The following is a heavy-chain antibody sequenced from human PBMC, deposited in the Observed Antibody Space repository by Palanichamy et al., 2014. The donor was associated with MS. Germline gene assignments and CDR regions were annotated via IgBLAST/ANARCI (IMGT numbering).Heavy chain of an antibody. CDR2: IYYSGTT. CDR1: GGAINRSSYY. Sequence: QLQLQESGPGLVKPSETMSLTCTVSGGAINRSSYYWGWIRQPSGKGLEWIGSIYYSGTTYYHPSLKSRVTISVDTAQNQFSLKLSSVTAADTAVYYCARLGGSYYCDSWGQGTLVTVSS. D-gene: IGHD1-26*01. J-gene: IGHJ5*01. V-gene: IGHV4-39*01. CDR3: ARLGGSYYCDS.